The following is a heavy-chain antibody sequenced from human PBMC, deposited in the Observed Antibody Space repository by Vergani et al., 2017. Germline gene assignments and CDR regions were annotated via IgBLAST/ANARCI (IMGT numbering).Heavy chain of an antibody. CDR2: FYYSGST. J-gene: IGHJ3*02. V-gene: IGHV4-59*01. D-gene: IGHD2-21*02. Sequence: QVQLQESGPGLVKPSETLSLTCTVSGGSISRYYWSWIRQPPGKGLEWIGYFYYSGSTNYNPSLKSRVTISVDTSKNQFSLKLSSVTAADXAVYYCARNPYCGGDCYSDAFDIWGQGTMVTVSS. CDR3: ARNPYCGGDCYSDAFDI. CDR1: GGSISRYY.